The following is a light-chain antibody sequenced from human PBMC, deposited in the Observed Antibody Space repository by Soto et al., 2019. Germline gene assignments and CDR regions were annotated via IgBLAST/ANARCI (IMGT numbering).Light chain of an antibody. J-gene: IGKJ2*01. CDR3: QQYESTPPT. Sequence: DIVMTQSPDSLAVSLGERATINCKSSQSVLYSSNNKNYLAWYQQRPGQPPKLLIYWASTRESGVPVRFSGSVSGTEFTLTIPSLHAEDVAVYYCQQYESTPPTFGQGTKLEIK. CDR2: WAS. CDR1: QSVLYSSNNKNY. V-gene: IGKV4-1*01.